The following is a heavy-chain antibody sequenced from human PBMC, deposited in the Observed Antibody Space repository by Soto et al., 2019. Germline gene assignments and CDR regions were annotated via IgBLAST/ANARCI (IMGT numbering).Heavy chain of an antibody. CDR2: IYYSGST. Sequence: QVQLQESGPGLVKPSQTLSLTCTVSGGSISSGDYYWSWIRQPPGKGLEWIGYIYYSGSTYCNPSLKSRVTISVDTSKTQFSLQLRSVTAADTAVYYCARGRNWNHGDDWGQGTLVTVSS. D-gene: IGHD1-20*01. V-gene: IGHV4-30-4*01. J-gene: IGHJ4*02. CDR3: ARGRNWNHGDD. CDR1: GGSISSGDYY.